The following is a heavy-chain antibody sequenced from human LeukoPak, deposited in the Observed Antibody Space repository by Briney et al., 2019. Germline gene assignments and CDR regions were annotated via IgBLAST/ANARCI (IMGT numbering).Heavy chain of an antibody. CDR1: GGSISSSSYY. Sequence: SETLSLTCTVSGGSISSSSYYWGWIRQPPGKGLEWIGSIYYSGSTYYNPSLKSRVTISVDTSKNQFSLKLSSVTAADTAVYYCAYVQIGGDDAFDIWGQGTIVTVSS. CDR3: AYVQIGGDDAFDI. CDR2: IYYSGST. J-gene: IGHJ3*02. V-gene: IGHV4-39*07. D-gene: IGHD2-8*01.